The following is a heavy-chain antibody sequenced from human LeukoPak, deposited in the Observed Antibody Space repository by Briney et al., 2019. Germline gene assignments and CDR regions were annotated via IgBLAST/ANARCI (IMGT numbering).Heavy chain of an antibody. Sequence: PSETLSLTCAVSTYSISSGYYWGWIRQPPGKGLEWIGSIYHSGTTYYKPSLKSRVTISVDTSKNQFSLKLNSVTASDTAVCYCARDLSVWLDYFDYWGQGTLVTVSS. CDR2: IYHSGTT. D-gene: IGHD6-19*01. CDR3: ARDLSVWLDYFDY. J-gene: IGHJ4*02. V-gene: IGHV4-38-2*02. CDR1: TYSISSGYY.